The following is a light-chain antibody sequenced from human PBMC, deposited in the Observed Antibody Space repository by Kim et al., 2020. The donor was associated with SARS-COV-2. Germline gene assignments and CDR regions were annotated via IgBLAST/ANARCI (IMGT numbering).Light chain of an antibody. V-gene: IGLV3-1*01. CDR2: KDK. Sequence: SYELTQPPSMSVSPGQTASITCSGDNLGDEYIYWFQQKAGQSPVLVIYKDKKRPSGIPERFSGSNSGNTATLTISGTQAMDEADYYCQAWDTSTAVFGGG. CDR1: NLGDEY. J-gene: IGLJ3*02. CDR3: QAWDTSTAV.